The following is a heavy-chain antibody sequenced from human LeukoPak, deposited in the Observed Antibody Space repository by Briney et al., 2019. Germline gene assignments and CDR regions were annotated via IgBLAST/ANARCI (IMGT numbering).Heavy chain of an antibody. V-gene: IGHV4-61*02. CDR2: IYTSGST. Sequence: KSSETLSLTCTVSGGSISSGSYYWSWIRQPAGKGLEWIGRIYTSGSTNYNPSLKSRVTISVDTSKNQFSLKLSSVTAADTAVYYCARTIWTTYYFDYWGQGTLVTVSS. CDR3: ARTIWTTYYFDY. CDR1: GGSISSGSYY. D-gene: IGHD1-1*01. J-gene: IGHJ4*02.